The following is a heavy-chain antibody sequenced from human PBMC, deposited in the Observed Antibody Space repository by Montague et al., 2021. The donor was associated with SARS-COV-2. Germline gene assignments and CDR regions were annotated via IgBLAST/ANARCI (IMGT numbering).Heavy chain of an antibody. Sequence: SLRLSCAASGFTFSDYWMHWIRQAPGKGLVWVSRINSDGGSITYTDSVKGRFTISRDNAKNTLYLQMNSLRVEDTALYSCARGGPISGLGYSTMDVWGQGTTVTVSS. CDR1: GFTFSDYW. D-gene: IGHD2-15*01. CDR3: ARGGPISGLGYSTMDV. V-gene: IGHV3-74*01. J-gene: IGHJ6*02. CDR2: INSDGGSI.